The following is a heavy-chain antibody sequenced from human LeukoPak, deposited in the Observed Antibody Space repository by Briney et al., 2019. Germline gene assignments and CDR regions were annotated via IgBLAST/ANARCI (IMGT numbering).Heavy chain of an antibody. CDR2: ISWNSGSI. D-gene: IGHD2-2*01. CDR3: AKDTDIVVVPAAKSGYMDV. J-gene: IGHJ6*03. V-gene: IGHV3-9*01. Sequence: GRSLRLSCAASGFTFDDYAMHWVRQAPGKGLEWVSGISWNSGSIGYADSVKGRFTISRDNAKNSLYLQMNSLRAEDTALYYCAKDTDIVVVPAAKSGYMDVWGKGTTVTVSS. CDR1: GFTFDDYA.